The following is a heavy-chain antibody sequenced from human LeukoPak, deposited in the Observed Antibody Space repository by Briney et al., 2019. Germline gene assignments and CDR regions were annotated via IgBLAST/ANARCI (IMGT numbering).Heavy chain of an antibody. D-gene: IGHD2-15*01. CDR1: GFSFTDYG. CDR3: ARVYNPRGGYCRGGRCHFNY. Sequence: ASVKVSCKASGFSFTDYGISWVQQAPGEGLEWMGWISAYNGNTDYEQNVQGRVTMTTDTSTSTAYMELRSLRSDGTAIYYCARVYNPRGGYCRGGRCHFNYGGQEPLVTVS. CDR2: ISAYNGNT. J-gene: IGHJ4*02. V-gene: IGHV1-18*01.